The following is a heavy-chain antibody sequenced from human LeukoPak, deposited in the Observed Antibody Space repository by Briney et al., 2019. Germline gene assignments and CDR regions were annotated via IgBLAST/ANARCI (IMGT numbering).Heavy chain of an antibody. D-gene: IGHD3-22*01. CDR1: GYSFTSYW. CDR3: ARHRPYYYDSSGSGAFDI. CDR2: IYPGDSDT. Sequence: GESLKISCKGSGYSFTSYWIGWVRQMPGKGLEWLGIIYPGDSDTRYSPSFQGQVTISADKSIGTAYLQWSSLKASDTAMYYCARHRPYYYDSSGSGAFDIWGQGTMVTVSS. V-gene: IGHV5-51*01. J-gene: IGHJ3*02.